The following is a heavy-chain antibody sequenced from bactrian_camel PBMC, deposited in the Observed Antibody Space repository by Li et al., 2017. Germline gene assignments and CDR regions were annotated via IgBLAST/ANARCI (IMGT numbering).Heavy chain of an antibody. J-gene: IGHJ4*01. CDR2: INAGGKIK. V-gene: IGHV3-3*01. Sequence: HVQLVESGGGSVAAGGSLRLSCAASVDTYMAYCMAWFRQAPGQEREGVASINAGGKIKHYTDSVKGRFSISKDDSKRTLYLQMDNLRPEDTAMYYCAADYRRGWSCAVGRREYNNWGQGTQVTVS. CDR1: VDTYMAYC. D-gene: IGHD1*01. CDR3: AADYRRGWSCAVGRREYNN.